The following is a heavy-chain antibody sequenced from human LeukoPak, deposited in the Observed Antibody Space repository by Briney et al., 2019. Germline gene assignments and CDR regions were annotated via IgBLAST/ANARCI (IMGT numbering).Heavy chain of an antibody. D-gene: IGHD4-17*01. CDR2: ISAYNGNT. Sequence: ASVKVSCKASGYTFTSYGISWVRQAPGQGLEWMGWISAYNGNTNYAQKLQGRVTMTTDTSTSTAYMELSSLRSEDTAVYYCARGAHGDYNWYFDLWGRGTLVTVSS. J-gene: IGHJ2*01. CDR1: GYTFTSYG. V-gene: IGHV1-18*01. CDR3: ARGAHGDYNWYFDL.